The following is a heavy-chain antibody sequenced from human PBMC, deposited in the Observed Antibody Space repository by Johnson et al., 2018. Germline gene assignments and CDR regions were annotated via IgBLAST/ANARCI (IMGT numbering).Heavy chain of an antibody. J-gene: IGHJ3*02. V-gene: IGHV1-46*01. CDR1: GYTFTSYY. D-gene: IGHD2-2*01. Sequence: QVQLVESGAEVKKPGASVKVSCKASGYTFTSYYMHWVLQAPGQGLEWMGIINPSGGSTSYAQKFQGRVTMTRDTSTSTVYMGLSSLRSEDTAVYYCARVCRSTSCYGGFAFEIWGQGTMVTVSS. CDR3: ARVCRSTSCYGGFAFEI. CDR2: INPSGGST.